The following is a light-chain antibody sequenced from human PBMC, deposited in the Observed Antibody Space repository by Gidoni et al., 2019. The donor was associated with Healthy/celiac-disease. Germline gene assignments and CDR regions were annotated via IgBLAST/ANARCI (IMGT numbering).Light chain of an antibody. CDR2: EVS. CDR1: SSDVGGYNY. V-gene: IGLV2-14*01. Sequence: QSALTQPASVSGSPGPSITISCTGTSSDVGGYNYVSWYQQHPGKAPKLMIYEVSNRPSGVSNRFSGSKSGNTASLTISGLQAEDEADYYCSSYTSSSTLVFGGVTKLTVL. J-gene: IGLJ2*01. CDR3: SSYTSSSTLV.